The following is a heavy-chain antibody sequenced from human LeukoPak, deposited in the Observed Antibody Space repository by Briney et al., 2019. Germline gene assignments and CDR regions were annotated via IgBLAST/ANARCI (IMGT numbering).Heavy chain of an antibody. D-gene: IGHD6-19*01. CDR1: GYSFTTYW. Sequence: GESLKISCKGSGYSFTTYWIAWVRQMPGKGLEWMGIINPGDSDTRYGPSFQGQVTISADQSISTAHLQWDSLKASDTAMYYCARPRQWHRNDAFDIWGQGTMVIVSS. CDR3: ARPRQWHRNDAFDI. V-gene: IGHV5-51*01. J-gene: IGHJ3*02. CDR2: INPGDSDT.